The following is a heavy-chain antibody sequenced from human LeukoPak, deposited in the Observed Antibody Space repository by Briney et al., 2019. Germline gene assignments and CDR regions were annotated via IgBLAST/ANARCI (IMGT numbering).Heavy chain of an antibody. CDR2: MKEDGTEI. V-gene: IGHV3-7*01. J-gene: IGHJ3*02. CDR1: GFTFSTSW. CDR3: ARGVYAFDI. Sequence: GGSLRLSCAASGFTFSTSWMTWDRQAPGKGLEWVAYMKEDGTEIYYVDSVKGRFTISRDNAKNSLYLQMNSLRDEDTAVYYCARGVYAFDIWGQGTGVTVSS.